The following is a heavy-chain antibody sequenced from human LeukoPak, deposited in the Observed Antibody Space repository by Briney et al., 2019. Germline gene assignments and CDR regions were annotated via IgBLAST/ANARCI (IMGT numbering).Heavy chain of an antibody. D-gene: IGHD3-22*01. J-gene: IGHJ4*02. CDR1: NGSINRVGSY. CDR3: ASQDYSDTWD. Sequence: EPSETLSLTCNVSNGSINRVGSYWNWIRQHPGKGLEWIGNIFHSGNTYYNPSLKSRVTISLDTSLNQFSLKVRSVTVADTAVYYCASQDYSDTWDWGQGTLVTVSS. V-gene: IGHV4-31*03. CDR2: IFHSGNT.